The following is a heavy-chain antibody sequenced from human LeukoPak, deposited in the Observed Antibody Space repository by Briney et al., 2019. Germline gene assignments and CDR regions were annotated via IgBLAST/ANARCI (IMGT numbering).Heavy chain of an antibody. V-gene: IGHV4-34*01. J-gene: IGHJ4*02. Sequence: PSETLSLTCAVYGGSFSGYYWSWIRQPPGKGLEWIGEINHSGSTNYNPSLKSRVTISVDTSKNQFSLKLSSVTAADTAVYYCARGRYYDSSGPTYYFDYWGQGTLVTVSS. CDR2: INHSGST. CDR1: GGSFSGYY. CDR3: ARGRYYDSSGPTYYFDY. D-gene: IGHD3-22*01.